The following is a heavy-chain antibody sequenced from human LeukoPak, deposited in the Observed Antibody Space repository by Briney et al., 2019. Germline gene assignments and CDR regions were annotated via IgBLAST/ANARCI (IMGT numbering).Heavy chain of an antibody. Sequence: GGSLRLSCAASGFTFSSCAMGWVRQAPRRGLEWVSGIADSGAYTYYADSVKGRFTISRDNSRNTLYLQMNSLRAEDTAVYYCAKDISGLGTAAQLWGQGTLVTVSS. D-gene: IGHD3-16*01. CDR3: AKDISGLGTAAQL. V-gene: IGHV3-23*01. CDR1: GFTFSSCA. J-gene: IGHJ1*01. CDR2: IADSGAYT.